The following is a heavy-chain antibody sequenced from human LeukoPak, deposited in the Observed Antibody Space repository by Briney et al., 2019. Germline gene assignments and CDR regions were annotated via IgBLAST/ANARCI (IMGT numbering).Heavy chain of an antibody. J-gene: IGHJ4*02. V-gene: IGHV4-31*01. Sequence: PSQTLSLTCTFSGCPISSGGYYWTWIRQHPGRGLEWIGYIYYSGSTYYNPSSKSPVTISVDTSKNQFSLKLRSVTAADTAVYYCASEGVEMATTIFDYWGQGTMVTVSS. CDR2: IYYSGST. CDR1: GCPISSGGYY. D-gene: IGHD5-24*01. CDR3: ASEGVEMATTIFDY.